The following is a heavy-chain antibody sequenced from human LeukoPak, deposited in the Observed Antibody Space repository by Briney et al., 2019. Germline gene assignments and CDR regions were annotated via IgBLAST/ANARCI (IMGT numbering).Heavy chain of an antibody. CDR3: AREPRGAYFDY. V-gene: IGHV3-48*01. CDR1: GFTFSSYS. Sequence: PGGSLRLSCAASGFTFSSYSMNWVRQAPGKGLEWVSYISSSSSTIYYADSVKGRFTISRDNAKNSLYLQMNSLRAEDTAVYYCAREPRGAYFDYWGQRTLVTVSS. D-gene: IGHD3-10*01. J-gene: IGHJ4*02. CDR2: ISSSSSTI.